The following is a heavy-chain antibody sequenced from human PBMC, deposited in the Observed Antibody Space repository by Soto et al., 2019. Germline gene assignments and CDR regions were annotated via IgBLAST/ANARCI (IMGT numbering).Heavy chain of an antibody. CDR1: GYTVTTYD. CDR2: INAGNGNT. Sequence: ASVKVSCKASGYTVTTYDFNWVRQAPGQRLEWMGWINAGNGNTKYSQKFQGRVTITRDTSASTAYMELSSLRSEDTAVYYCARGPLSIEPISHNQIQFDIWGQGTMVAVSS. CDR3: ARGPLSIEPISHNQIQFDI. V-gene: IGHV1-3*01. J-gene: IGHJ3*02. D-gene: IGHD5-18*01.